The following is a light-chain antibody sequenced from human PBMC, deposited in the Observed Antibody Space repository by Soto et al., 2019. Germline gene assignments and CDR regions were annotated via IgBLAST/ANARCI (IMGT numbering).Light chain of an antibody. Sequence: EIVLTQSPGTLSLSPGERATLSCRASQSISDKYVSWYQHTPGQAPRLLIYGASSRASSIPDRFSGSGAGTEFTLTISRLKPEEFAVYYCQQYCSSPPYTFGQGTKVEI. J-gene: IGKJ2*01. CDR2: GAS. CDR3: QQYCSSPPYT. V-gene: IGKV3-20*01. CDR1: QSISDKY.